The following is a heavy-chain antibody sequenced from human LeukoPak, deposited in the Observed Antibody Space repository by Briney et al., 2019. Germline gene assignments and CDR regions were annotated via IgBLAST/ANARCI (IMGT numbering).Heavy chain of an antibody. D-gene: IGHD3-10*01. CDR3: AKANRGWGVITKD. CDR1: GFTFSSYA. Sequence: GGSLRLSCAASGFTFSSYAMSWVRQAPGKGLEWVSAIGGSGDFTYYAEYVKGRFTISRDNSKKTLYLQMNSLRAEDTAVYYCAKANRGWGVITKDWGQGTLVTVSS. J-gene: IGHJ4*02. V-gene: IGHV3-23*01. CDR2: IGGSGDFT.